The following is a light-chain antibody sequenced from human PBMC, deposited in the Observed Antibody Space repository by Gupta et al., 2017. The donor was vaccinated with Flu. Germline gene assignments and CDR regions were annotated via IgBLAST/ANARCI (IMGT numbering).Light chain of an antibody. CDR2: AVT. J-gene: IGLJ3*02. Sequence: VTISCTGTTFGVGGYNYVSWYQHHPGKAPKLIIYAVTERPSGVPTRFSGSKSGNTAFLTVSGLQADDEADYFCSSYAGNTNLWVFGGGTKLTVL. V-gene: IGLV2-8*01. CDR3: SSYAGNTNLWV. CDR1: TFGVGGYNY.